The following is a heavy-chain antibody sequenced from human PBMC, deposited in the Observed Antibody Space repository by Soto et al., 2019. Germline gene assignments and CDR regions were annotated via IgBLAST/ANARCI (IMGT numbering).Heavy chain of an antibody. D-gene: IGHD3-3*01. CDR1: GVHFSNYG. CDR3: AHSRGYDFWSGSPPYYYYMDV. CDR2: IYSGGST. V-gene: IGHV3-66*01. Sequence: GSLRLSCAASGVHFSNYGINWVRQAPGKGLEWVSVIYSGGSTYYADSVKGRFTISRDNSKNTLYLQMNSLRAEDTAVYYCAHSRGYDFWSGSPPYYYYMDVWGKGTTVTVSS. J-gene: IGHJ6*03.